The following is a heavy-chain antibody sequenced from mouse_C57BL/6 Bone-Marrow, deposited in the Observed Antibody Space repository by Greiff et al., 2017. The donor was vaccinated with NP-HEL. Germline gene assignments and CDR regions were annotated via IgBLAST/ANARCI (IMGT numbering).Heavy chain of an antibody. J-gene: IGHJ4*01. V-gene: IGHV1-18*01. CDR3: ARSRYYGSRGYAMDY. CDR2: INPNNGGT. CDR1: GYTFTDYN. Sequence: EVKLQESGPELVKPGASVKIPCKASGYTFTDYNMDWVKQSHGKSLEWIGDINPNNGGTIYNQKFKGKATLTVDKSSSTAYMELRSLTSEDTAVYYCARSRYYGSRGYAMDYWGQGTSVTVSS. D-gene: IGHD1-1*01.